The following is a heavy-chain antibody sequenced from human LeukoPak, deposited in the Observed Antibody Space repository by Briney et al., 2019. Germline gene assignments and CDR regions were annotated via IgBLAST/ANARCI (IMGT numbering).Heavy chain of an antibody. J-gene: IGHJ4*02. CDR3: TADPPMVRGVIIFSDFDY. D-gene: IGHD3-10*01. CDR1: GFTFSNYA. CDR2: IRSDSATT. V-gene: IGHV3-23*01. Sequence: GGSLRLSCAASGFTFSNYAMTWVRQAPGQGLEWVSTIRSDSATTAYADSVKGRFTISRDNSKNTVYLQMNSLKTEDTAVYYCTADPPMVRGVIIFSDFDYWGQGTLVTVSS.